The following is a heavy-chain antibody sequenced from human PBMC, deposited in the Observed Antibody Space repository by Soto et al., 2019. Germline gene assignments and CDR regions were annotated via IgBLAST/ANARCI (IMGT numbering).Heavy chain of an antibody. D-gene: IGHD3-10*01. CDR2: IDATGGST. Sequence: EVQLLESGGDLVQPGGSLRLSCAASGFTFSSCAMTWVRQAPGKGLEWVSAIDATGGSTYYADSVKGRFTISRDNSRNTVYQQMNSLRAEDTAVYYCANLGREVISVYYYYYMDVWGNGTTVTVSS. CDR3: ANLGREVISVYYYYYMDV. J-gene: IGHJ6*03. V-gene: IGHV3-23*01. CDR1: GFTFSSCA.